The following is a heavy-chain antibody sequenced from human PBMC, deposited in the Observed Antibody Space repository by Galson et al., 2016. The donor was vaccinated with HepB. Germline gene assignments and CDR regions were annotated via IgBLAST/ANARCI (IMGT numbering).Heavy chain of an antibody. CDR2: IYHSGST. V-gene: IGHV4-31*03. J-gene: IGHJ4*02. Sequence: TLSLTCTVSGDSISNDGNYWSWTRQHPGKGLEFIGYIYHSGSTYYNPSLRSRVTISVDTSENQFSLNLSSVTAADTAVYYCARYFDHWGQGILVTVSS. CDR1: GDSISNDGNY. CDR3: ARYFDH.